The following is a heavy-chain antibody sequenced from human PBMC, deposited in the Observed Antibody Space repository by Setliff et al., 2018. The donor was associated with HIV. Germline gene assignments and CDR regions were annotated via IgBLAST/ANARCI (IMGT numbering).Heavy chain of an antibody. D-gene: IGHD4-17*01. Sequence: LSLTCAVYGGSFSGYYWSWIRQPPGKGLEWIGEINHSGSTNYNPSLKSRVTISVDTSKNQFSLKLSSVTAADTAVYYCARDDYGGNAPFDYWGQGTLVPSPQ. CDR1: GGSFSGYY. CDR3: ARDDYGGNAPFDY. J-gene: IGHJ4*02. V-gene: IGHV4-34*01. CDR2: INHSGST.